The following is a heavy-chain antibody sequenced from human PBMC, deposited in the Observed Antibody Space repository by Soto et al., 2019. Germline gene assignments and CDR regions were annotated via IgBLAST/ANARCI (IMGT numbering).Heavy chain of an antibody. J-gene: IGHJ5*02. Sequence: GGSLRLPCTASGFTLQNYAMAWVRQAPGKGLEWVSTLIGGHYGTAYSYSVKGRFTVSRDNSKNCLYLQMNSLGVEDTAMYFCAKGKSTGDIDWFDPWGQGSLVTVSS. V-gene: IGHV3-23*01. CDR2: LIGGHYGT. CDR1: GFTLQNYA. D-gene: IGHD3-10*01. CDR3: AKGKSTGDIDWFDP.